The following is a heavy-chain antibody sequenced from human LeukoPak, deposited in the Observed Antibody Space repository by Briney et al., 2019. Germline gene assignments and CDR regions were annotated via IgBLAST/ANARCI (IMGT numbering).Heavy chain of an antibody. D-gene: IGHD5-18*01. CDR3: AKDRGYSSGIDY. Sequence: PGGSLRLSCAASGFTFSNYGMHWVRQAPGKGPEWAAFIRYDGSNKNYADSVKGRFIISRDNSKNTLYLQMNSLRAEDTAVYYCAKDRGYSSGIDYWGQGTLVTVSS. CDR2: IRYDGSNK. V-gene: IGHV3-30*02. CDR1: GFTFSNYG. J-gene: IGHJ4*02.